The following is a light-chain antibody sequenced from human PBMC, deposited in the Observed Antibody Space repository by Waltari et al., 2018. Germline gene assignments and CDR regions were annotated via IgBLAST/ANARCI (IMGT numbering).Light chain of an antibody. V-gene: IGLV2-14*03. CDR3: TSYTSSHGLV. Sequence: QSALTQPASVSGSPGQSITISCTGTSRDIGGYNYLSWYQQHPGKAPKGVIFDVSYRPSGVSNRFSASNSGNTASLTISGLHAEDEADYYCTSYTSSHGLVFGTGTKVTVL. CDR2: DVS. J-gene: IGLJ1*01. CDR1: SRDIGGYNY.